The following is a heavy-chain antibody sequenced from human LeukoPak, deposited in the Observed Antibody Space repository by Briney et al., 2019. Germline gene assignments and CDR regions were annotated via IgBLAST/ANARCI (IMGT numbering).Heavy chain of an antibody. J-gene: IGHJ4*02. Sequence: GRSLRLSCAASGFTFSSYWMSWVRQAPGKGLEWVANIKQDGSEKYYVDSVKGRFTISRDNAKNSLYLQMNSLRAEDTAVYYCATSGSISITIFGVVIEPFDYWGQGTLVTVSS. V-gene: IGHV3-7*01. CDR2: IKQDGSEK. CDR3: ATSGSISITIFGVVIEPFDY. CDR1: GFTFSSYW. D-gene: IGHD3-3*01.